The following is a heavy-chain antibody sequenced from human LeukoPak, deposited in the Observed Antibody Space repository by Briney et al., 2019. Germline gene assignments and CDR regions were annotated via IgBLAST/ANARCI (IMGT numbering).Heavy chain of an antibody. CDR2: ISGSGGST. V-gene: IGHV3-23*01. Sequence: PGGSLRLSCAASGFTFSSYATSWVRQAPGKGLEWVSTISGSGGSTYYADSVKGRFTISRDNSKNTLYLQMNSLRAEDTAVCYCAKDGYSSGWYDYWGQGTLVTVSS. D-gene: IGHD6-19*01. CDR3: AKDGYSSGWYDY. CDR1: GFTFSSYA. J-gene: IGHJ4*02.